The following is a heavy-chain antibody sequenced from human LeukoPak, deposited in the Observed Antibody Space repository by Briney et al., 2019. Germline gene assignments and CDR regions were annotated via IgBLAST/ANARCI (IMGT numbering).Heavy chain of an antibody. CDR1: GFTVSSNY. CDR2: IYSGGST. CDR3: ARDRNGDCWFDP. Sequence: GGSLRLSCAASGFTVSSNYMSWVRQAPGKGPEWVSVIYSGGSTYYADSVKGRFTISRDNSKNTLYLQMNSLRAEDTAVYYCARDRNGDCWFDPWGQGTLVTVSS. J-gene: IGHJ5*02. V-gene: IGHV3-66*01. D-gene: IGHD4-17*01.